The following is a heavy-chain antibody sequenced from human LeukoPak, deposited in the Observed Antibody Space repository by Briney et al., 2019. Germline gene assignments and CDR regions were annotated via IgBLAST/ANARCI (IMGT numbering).Heavy chain of an antibody. V-gene: IGHV1-2*02. CDR1: GYTFTGYY. Sequence: GASVKVSCKASGYTFTGYYMHWVPQAPGQGLEWMGWINPNSGGTNYAQKFQGRVTMTRDTSTSTAHMELSRLRSDDTAVYYCARVPFMVVVPAAEPGDYWGQGTLVTVSS. D-gene: IGHD2-2*01. CDR2: INPNSGGT. J-gene: IGHJ4*02. CDR3: ARVPFMVVVPAAEPGDY.